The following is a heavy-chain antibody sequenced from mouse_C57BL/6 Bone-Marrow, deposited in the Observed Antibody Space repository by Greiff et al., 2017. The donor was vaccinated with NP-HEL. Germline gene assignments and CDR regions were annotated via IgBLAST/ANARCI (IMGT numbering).Heavy chain of an antibody. J-gene: IGHJ1*03. Sequence: QVQLQQPGADLVKPGASVKLSCKASGYTFTSYWMHWVKQMPGRGLEWIGRIDPNSGGTKFNEKFKTKATLTVDKPSSTAYMQLSSLTSEDSAVYYCARYYYGSRGWYFDVWGTGTTVTVSS. V-gene: IGHV1-72*01. CDR1: GYTFTSYW. CDR2: IDPNSGGT. CDR3: ARYYYGSRGWYFDV. D-gene: IGHD1-1*01.